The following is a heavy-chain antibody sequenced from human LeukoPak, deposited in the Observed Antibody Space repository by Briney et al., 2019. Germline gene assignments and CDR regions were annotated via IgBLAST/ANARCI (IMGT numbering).Heavy chain of an antibody. J-gene: IGHJ4*02. D-gene: IGHD4-17*01. V-gene: IGHV4-39*01. Sequence: SETLSLTCTVSGGSISSSSYFWGWIRQPPGKGLEWIGSIFYSGSTYYNPSLNSRVTISIDTSKNQFSLRLSSVTAADTAVYYCARQMNTVSADYWGQGTLVTVSS. CDR1: GGSISSSSYF. CDR3: ARQMNTVSADY. CDR2: IFYSGST.